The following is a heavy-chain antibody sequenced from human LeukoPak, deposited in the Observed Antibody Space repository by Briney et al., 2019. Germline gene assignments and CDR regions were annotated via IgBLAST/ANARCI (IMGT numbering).Heavy chain of an antibody. CDR3: ARDRPGGDTIDY. V-gene: IGHV4-39*07. D-gene: IGHD2-21*02. CDR1: GGSIGTSNYY. Sequence: SETLSLTCTVSGGSIGTSNYYWGWIRQPPGKGLEWIGNIFYSGSTYYNPSLKSRVTISVDTSKNQFSLKLSSVTAADTAVYYCARDRPGGDTIDYWGQGTLVTVSS. J-gene: IGHJ4*02. CDR2: IFYSGST.